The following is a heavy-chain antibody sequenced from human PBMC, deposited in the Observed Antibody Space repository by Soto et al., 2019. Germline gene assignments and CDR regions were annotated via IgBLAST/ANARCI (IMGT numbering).Heavy chain of an antibody. D-gene: IGHD6-13*01. CDR1: GFTFSNYA. J-gene: IGHJ4*02. Sequence: GGSLRLSCAASGFTFSNYAMHWVRQAPGKGPEYVSAISSNGGSTYYANSVKGRFTISRDNSKNTLYLQMGSLRAEDMAVYYCARVIPAAGSDYWGQGTLVTVSS. V-gene: IGHV3-64*01. CDR2: ISSNGGST. CDR3: ARVIPAAGSDY.